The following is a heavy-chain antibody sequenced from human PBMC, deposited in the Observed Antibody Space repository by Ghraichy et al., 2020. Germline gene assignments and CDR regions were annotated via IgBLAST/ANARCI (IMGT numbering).Heavy chain of an antibody. D-gene: IGHD3-10*01. CDR3: ARGLTPYYGSGIGGTSPFDY. J-gene: IGHJ4*02. Sequence: GESLNISCAASGFTFSSYSMNWVRQAPGKGLEWVAYITSRSNSIYYADSVKGRFTISRDNAKNSLFLQMKSLRAEDTAVYYCARGLTPYYGSGIGGTSPFDYWGQGTLVTVSS. V-gene: IGHV3-48*01. CDR2: ITSRSNSI. CDR1: GFTFSSYS.